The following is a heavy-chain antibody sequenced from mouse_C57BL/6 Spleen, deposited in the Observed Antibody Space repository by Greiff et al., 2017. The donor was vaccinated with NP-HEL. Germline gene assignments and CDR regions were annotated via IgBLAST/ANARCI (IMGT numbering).Heavy chain of an antibody. D-gene: IGHD4-1*01. CDR1: GYTFTDYN. CDR3: ALANWDNWYFDV. J-gene: IGHJ1*03. CDR2: INPNNGGT. Sequence: EVQLQQSGPELVKPGASVKMSCKASGYTFTDYNMHWVKQSHGKSLEWIGYINPNNGGTSYNQKFKGKATLTVNKSSSTAYMELRSLTSEDSAVYYCALANWDNWYFDVWGTGTTVTVSS. V-gene: IGHV1-22*01.